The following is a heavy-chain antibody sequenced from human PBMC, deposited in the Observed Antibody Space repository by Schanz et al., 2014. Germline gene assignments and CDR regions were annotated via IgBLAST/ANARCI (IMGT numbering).Heavy chain of an antibody. V-gene: IGHV7-4-1*02. CDR2: INTNTGNP. CDR1: GYTFTSNA. CDR3: ARRGIRGVFSSFDY. D-gene: IGHD3-10*01. Sequence: QVRLVQSGAEVKKPGASGKVSCKASGYTFTSNALNWVRQAPGQGLEWMGWINTNTGNPTYARGFTGRFAFSLDTSVNTAYLQISSLEADDTAVYYCARRGIRGVFSSFDYWGLGTLVTVSS. J-gene: IGHJ4*02.